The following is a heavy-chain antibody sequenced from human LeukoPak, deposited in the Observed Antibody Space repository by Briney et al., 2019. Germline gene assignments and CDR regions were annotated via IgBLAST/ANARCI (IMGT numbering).Heavy chain of an antibody. CDR1: GGSISSYY. Sequence: PSETLSLTCTVSGGSISSYYWSWIRQPPGKGRGWSGYIYYSGSTNYNPSLKSRVTISVDTSKNPFSLKLSSVTAADTAVYYCAREGGRDGYNFGYWGQGTLVTVSS. CDR2: IYYSGST. V-gene: IGHV4-59*01. J-gene: IGHJ4*02. CDR3: AREGGRDGYNFGY. D-gene: IGHD5-12*01.